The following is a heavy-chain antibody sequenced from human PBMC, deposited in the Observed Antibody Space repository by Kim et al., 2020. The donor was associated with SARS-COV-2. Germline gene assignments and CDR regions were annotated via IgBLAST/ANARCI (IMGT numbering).Heavy chain of an antibody. D-gene: IGHD3-16*01. CDR2: ISRSSDTI. V-gene: IGHV3-48*01. CDR1: GFTFSTYS. CDR3: TGRLDY. J-gene: IGHJ4*02. Sequence: GGSLRLSCAASGFTFSTYSMNWVRQAPGKGLEWVSYISRSSDTIYYADSVKGRFTISRDTAKNSLYLQMNSLRGEGTAMYYCTGRLDYWGKGTLVTVST.